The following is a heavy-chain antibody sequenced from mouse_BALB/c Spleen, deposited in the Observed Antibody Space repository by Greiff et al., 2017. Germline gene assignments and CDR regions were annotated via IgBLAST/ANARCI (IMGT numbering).Heavy chain of an antibody. CDR3: ARSHYYGSSYVYFDY. J-gene: IGHJ2*01. V-gene: IGHV1-7*01. Sequence: QVHVKQSGAELAKPGASVKMSCKASGYTFTSYWMHWVKQRPGQGLEWIGYINPSTGYTEYNQKFKDKATLTADKSSSTAYMQLSSLTSEDSAVYYCARSHYYGSSYVYFDYWGQGTTLTVSS. D-gene: IGHD1-1*01. CDR2: INPSTGYT. CDR1: GYTFTSYW.